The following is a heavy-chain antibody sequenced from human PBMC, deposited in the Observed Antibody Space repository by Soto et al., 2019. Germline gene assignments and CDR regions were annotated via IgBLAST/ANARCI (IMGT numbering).Heavy chain of an antibody. D-gene: IGHD6-13*01. CDR1: GFTFSSYS. V-gene: IGHV3-48*01. CDR2: ISSSGGTV. CDR3: AREGSWAAGALDI. Sequence: GGSLRLSCAASGFTFSSYSMNWVRQAPGKGLEWVSYISSSGGTVYYADSVKGRFTISRDNAKNSLYLQMNSLRVEDTAVYYCAREGSWAAGALDIWDQGTMVTVSS. J-gene: IGHJ3*02.